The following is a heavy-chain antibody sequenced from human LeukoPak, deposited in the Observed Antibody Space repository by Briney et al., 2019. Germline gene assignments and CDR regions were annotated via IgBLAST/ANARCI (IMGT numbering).Heavy chain of an antibody. D-gene: IGHD2-8*02. Sequence: PGGSLRLSCAASGFTFSTFAMIRVRQPPGKGLEWVSSIFPSSGEIHYADSVRGRFTISRDNSKSTLSLQMNSLRAEDTAIYYCATYRQVLLPFESWGQGTLVTVSS. CDR2: IFPSSGEI. CDR3: ATYRQVLLPFES. V-gene: IGHV3-23*01. J-gene: IGHJ4*02. CDR1: GFTFSTFA.